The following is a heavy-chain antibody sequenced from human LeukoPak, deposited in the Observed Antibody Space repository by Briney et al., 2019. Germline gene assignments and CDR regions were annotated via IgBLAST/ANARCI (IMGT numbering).Heavy chain of an antibody. J-gene: IGHJ4*02. Sequence: YDGSNKYYADSVKGRFTISRDNSKNTLYLQMNSLRAEDTAVYYCARALDRYCTNGVCYRLDYWGQGTLVTVSS. D-gene: IGHD2-8*01. V-gene: IGHV3-30-3*01. CDR2: YDGSNK. CDR3: ARALDRYCTNGVCYRLDY.